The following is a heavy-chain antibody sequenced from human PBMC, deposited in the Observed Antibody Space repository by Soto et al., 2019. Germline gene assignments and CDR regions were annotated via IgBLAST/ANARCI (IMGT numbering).Heavy chain of an antibody. V-gene: IGHV1-18*04. Sequence: KVSCKASGYTFSGYSITWVRQAPGQGLEWMGRISGYNGNTNYARTLRGRLTLTTDTSTSTAYMELRSLTSDDTAVYYCARDVFCGGAPACPDMDVWGQGTTVTVSS. J-gene: IGHJ6*02. CDR3: ARDVFCGGAPACPDMDV. CDR1: GYTFSGYS. CDR2: ISGYNGNT. D-gene: IGHD2-21*01.